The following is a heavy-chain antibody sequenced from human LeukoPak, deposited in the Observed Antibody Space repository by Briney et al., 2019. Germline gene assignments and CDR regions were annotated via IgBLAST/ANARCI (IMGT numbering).Heavy chain of an antibody. J-gene: IGHJ4*02. V-gene: IGHV4-4*02. Sequence: SETLSLTCDVSGGSVTSTNWWTWFRQPPGKGLEWIGEVHLDGRTNYNPSLKSRLVMSADLPENHISLKLTSVTAADTAVYYCARNSRGEQWLVIDYWGQGTLVTVSS. CDR1: GGSVTSTNW. CDR2: VHLDGRT. CDR3: ARNSRGEQWLVIDY. D-gene: IGHD6-19*01.